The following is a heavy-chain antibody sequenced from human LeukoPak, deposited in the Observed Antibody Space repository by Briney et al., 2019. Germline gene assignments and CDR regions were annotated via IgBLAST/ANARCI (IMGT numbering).Heavy chain of an antibody. CDR3: ARAGGSSWYVSLYY. CDR2: IIPIIGTP. V-gene: IGHV1-69*04. Sequence: SVKVSCKASGGTFSSNVISWVRQAPRQGLEWMGRIIPIIGTPDYAQKFQGRVTITADKSTNTAYMELTSLKSEDTAVYYCARAGGSSWYVSLYYWGQGTLVTVSS. CDR1: GGTFSSNV. J-gene: IGHJ4*02. D-gene: IGHD6-13*01.